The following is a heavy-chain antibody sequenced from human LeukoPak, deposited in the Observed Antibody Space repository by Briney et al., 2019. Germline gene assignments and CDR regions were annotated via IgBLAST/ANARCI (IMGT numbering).Heavy chain of an antibody. CDR2: IKEDGTEK. CDR3: AREGYDLGAFDI. CDR1: GFTFSRFW. Sequence: GGSLRLSCAASGFTFSRFWMTWVRQAPGKGLEGVANIKEDGTEKYCVDSLKGRFSISRDNAKESLYLQMNSLRADDTAVYYCAREGYDLGAFDIWGQGTMVTVSS. V-gene: IGHV3-7*03. D-gene: IGHD1-20*01. J-gene: IGHJ3*02.